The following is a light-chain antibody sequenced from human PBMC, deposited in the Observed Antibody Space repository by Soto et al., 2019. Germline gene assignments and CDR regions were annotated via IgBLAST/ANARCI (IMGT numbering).Light chain of an antibody. Sequence: EFVLTQSPGTLSLSPGERATLSCRASQSVSSSYLAWYQQKPGQAPRLLIYSASTRATGISARFSGSGSGTDFTLTISGLEPADLGVYYCQQRHNWPITFGQGTRLEI. CDR1: QSVSSSY. V-gene: IGKV3D-20*02. CDR2: SAS. CDR3: QQRHNWPIT. J-gene: IGKJ5*01.